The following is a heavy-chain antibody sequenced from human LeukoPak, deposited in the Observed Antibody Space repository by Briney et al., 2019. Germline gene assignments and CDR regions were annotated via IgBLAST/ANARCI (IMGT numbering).Heavy chain of an antibody. V-gene: IGHV3-23*01. CDR3: GKNRYSGSLSPFDI. Sequence: GGSLRLSCAVSGYTFSKAWMSWVRQAPGKGLEWVSAISGGGGNTYYADSVKGRFTISRDNSKNTLYLQMNSLRAEDTAVYYCGKNRYSGSLSPFDIWGQGTMVTVSS. J-gene: IGHJ3*02. CDR2: ISGGGGNT. CDR1: GYTFSKAW. D-gene: IGHD1-26*01.